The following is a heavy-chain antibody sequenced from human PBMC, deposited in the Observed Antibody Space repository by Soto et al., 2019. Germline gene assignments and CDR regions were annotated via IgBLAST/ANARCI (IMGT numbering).Heavy chain of an antibody. CDR2: VNHGGST. V-gene: IGHV4-34*01. CDR3: ARAAVAAGGPFDK. Sequence: TLSLACSVAGCSFSDKTYYWSWIRQPPGKGREWIGEVNHGGSTNYNPSLKSRVTISSDTSKNHFSLTLRSVTAADTAVYYCARAAVAAGGPFDKWGQGALVTVSS. D-gene: IGHD2-15*01. J-gene: IGHJ4*02. CDR1: GCSFSDKTYY.